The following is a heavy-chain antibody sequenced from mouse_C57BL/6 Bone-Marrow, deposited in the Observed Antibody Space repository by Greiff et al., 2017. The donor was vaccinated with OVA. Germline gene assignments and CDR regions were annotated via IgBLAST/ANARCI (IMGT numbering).Heavy chain of an antibody. CDR2: IDPSDSYT. V-gene: IGHV1-50*01. CDR1: GYTFTSYW. D-gene: IGHD3-2*02. J-gene: IGHJ2*01. CDR3: ARGEAFLGY. Sequence: ESGAELVKPGASVKLSCKASGYTFTSYWMQWVKQRPGQGLEWIGEIDPSDSYTNYNQKFKGKATLTVDTSSSTAYMQLSSLTSEDSAVYYCARGEAFLGYWGQGTTLTVSS.